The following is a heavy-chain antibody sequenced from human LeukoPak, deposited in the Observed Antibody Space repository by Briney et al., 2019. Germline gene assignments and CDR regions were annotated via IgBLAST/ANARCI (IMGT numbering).Heavy chain of an antibody. V-gene: IGHV4-34*01. D-gene: IGHD3-10*01. CDR3: ARKSMVRGVVSFFDY. J-gene: IGHJ4*02. CDR1: GGSFSDYY. Sequence: SETLSLTCAVYGGSFSDYYWTWIRQTPGKGLEWIGEMSPSGSSNYNPSLKSRVTISVDTSKNQFSLKLSSVTAADTAVYYCARKSMVRGVVSFFDYWGQGTLVTVSS. CDR2: MSPSGSS.